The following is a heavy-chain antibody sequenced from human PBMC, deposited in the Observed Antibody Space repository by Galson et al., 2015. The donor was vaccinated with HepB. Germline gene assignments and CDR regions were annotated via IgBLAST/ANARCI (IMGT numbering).Heavy chain of an antibody. CDR1: GFSFSAHS. V-gene: IGHV3-21*06. CDR3: ARVESNYGPRSGAFDI. CDR2: INADSRGSDL. Sequence: SLRLSCAASGFSFSAHSMQWVRQAPGKGLEWVSSINADSRGSDLYHADSVKGRFTISRDSAKNSLYLQMNGLRAEDTAVYYCARVESNYGPRSGAFDIWGQGTMVTVSS. D-gene: IGHD1-7*01. J-gene: IGHJ3*02.